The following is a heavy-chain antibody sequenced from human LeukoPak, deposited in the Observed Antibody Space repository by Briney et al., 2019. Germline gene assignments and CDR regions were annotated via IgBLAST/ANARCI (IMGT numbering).Heavy chain of an antibody. CDR3: ARHSARGSSALEIAY. Sequence: SETLSLTCSVSGGSISSRSNYWGWIRQPPGKGLEWIGSIYYSGTTYYNPSLKSRVTMSVDTSKNQFSLKLPSVTAADTAVYYCARHSARGSSALEIAYWGQGSLVIVSS. D-gene: IGHD6-6*01. J-gene: IGHJ4*02. V-gene: IGHV4-39*01. CDR1: GGSISSRSNY. CDR2: IYYSGTT.